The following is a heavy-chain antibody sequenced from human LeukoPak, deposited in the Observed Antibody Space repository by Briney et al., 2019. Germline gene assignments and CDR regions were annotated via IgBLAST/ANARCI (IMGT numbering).Heavy chain of an antibody. D-gene: IGHD4-23*01. V-gene: IGHV4-38-2*01. J-gene: IGHJ4*02. CDR3: ARGARWSPLTYYFDY. Sequence: PSETLSLTCAVSGYSISSGYYWGWIRQPPGKGLEWIGSIYHGGSTYYNPSLKSRVTISVDTSKNQFSLKLSSVTAADTAVYYCARGARWSPLTYYFDYWGQGTLVTVSS. CDR2: IYHGGST. CDR1: GYSISSGYY.